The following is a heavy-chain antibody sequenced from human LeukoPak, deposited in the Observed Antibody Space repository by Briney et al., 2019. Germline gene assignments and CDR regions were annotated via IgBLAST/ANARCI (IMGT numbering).Heavy chain of an antibody. CDR2: IYYSGST. J-gene: IGHJ3*02. V-gene: IGHV4-59*01. CDR3: AREFDGEAFDI. D-gene: IGHD3-10*01. CDR1: GGSINNYY. Sequence: SETLSLTCSVSGGSINNYYWSWIRQFPGKGLEWIGYIYYSGSTNYNPSLKSRVTISVDTSKNQFSLKLSSVTAADTAVYYCAREFDGEAFDIWGQGTMVTVSS.